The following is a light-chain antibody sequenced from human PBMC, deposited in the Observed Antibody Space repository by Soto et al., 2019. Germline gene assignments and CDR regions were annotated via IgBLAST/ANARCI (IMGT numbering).Light chain of an antibody. CDR3: SSYAGTAYV. J-gene: IGLJ1*01. CDR2: EVT. V-gene: IGLV2-8*01. Sequence: QSALTQPPSASGSPGQSVTISCTGTSSDVGGYNYASWYQQHPGKAPKLMIYEVTKRPSGVPDRFSGSKSGNTASLTVSGLQAEDEADYYCSSYAGTAYVFGSGTKGTVL. CDR1: SSDVGGYNY.